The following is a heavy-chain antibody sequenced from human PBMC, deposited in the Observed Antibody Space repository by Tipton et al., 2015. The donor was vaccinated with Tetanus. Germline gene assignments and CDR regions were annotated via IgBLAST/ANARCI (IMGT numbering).Heavy chain of an antibody. CDR1: GGSISSSNW. V-gene: IGHV4-4*02. Sequence: TLSLTCAVSGGSISSSNWWSWVRQPPGKGLEWIGEIYHSGTTNYNPSLKSRVTMAVDKSKNQFSLKLSSVTAADTAVYHCARDRISNYRDAFEIWGQGTMVTVSS. CDR3: ARDRISNYRDAFEI. D-gene: IGHD3-3*02. CDR2: IYHSGTT. J-gene: IGHJ3*02.